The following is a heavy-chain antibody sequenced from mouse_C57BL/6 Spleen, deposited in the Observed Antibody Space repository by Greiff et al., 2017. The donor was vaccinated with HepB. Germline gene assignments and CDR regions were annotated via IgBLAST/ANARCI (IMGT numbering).Heavy chain of an antibody. D-gene: IGHD2-4*01. Sequence: VQLKESGPGLVKPSQSLSLTCSVTGYSITSGYYWNWIRQFPGNKLEWMGYISYDGSNNYNPSLKNRISITRDTSKNQFFLKLNSVTTEDTATYYCAREGDYEYYYAMDYWGQGTSVTVSS. CDR1: GYSITSGYY. V-gene: IGHV3-6*01. J-gene: IGHJ4*01. CDR2: ISYDGSN. CDR3: AREGDYEYYYAMDY.